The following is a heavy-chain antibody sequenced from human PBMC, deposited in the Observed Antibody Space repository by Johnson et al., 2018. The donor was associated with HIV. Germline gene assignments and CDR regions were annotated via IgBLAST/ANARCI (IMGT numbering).Heavy chain of an antibody. D-gene: IGHD2/OR15-2a*01. CDR2: INWNGGST. Sequence: VQLVESGGVVVQPGGSLRLSCAASGFTFSDYYMSWIRQAPGKGLEWVSGINWNGGSTGYADSAKGRFTISRDNAKNSLYLQMNSLKTEDTAVYYCTRIWSMPEASDIWGQGTMVTVSS. V-gene: IGHV3-20*04. CDR1: GFTFSDYY. J-gene: IGHJ3*02. CDR3: TRIWSMPEASDI.